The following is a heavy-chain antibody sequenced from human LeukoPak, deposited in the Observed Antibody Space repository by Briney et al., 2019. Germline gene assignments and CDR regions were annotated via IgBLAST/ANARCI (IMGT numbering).Heavy chain of an antibody. Sequence: SETLSLTCTVSGGSIRSSRYYWGWIRQPPGKGLEWIGSIYSNGGTYYNPSLRSRVTMSVDTSKNQFSLRMSSVTAADTAVYYCARHPSAMTGFDPWGQGTLVTVSS. CDR2: IYSNGGT. V-gene: IGHV4-39*01. D-gene: IGHD2-2*01. CDR3: ARHPSAMTGFDP. CDR1: GGSIRSSRYY. J-gene: IGHJ5*02.